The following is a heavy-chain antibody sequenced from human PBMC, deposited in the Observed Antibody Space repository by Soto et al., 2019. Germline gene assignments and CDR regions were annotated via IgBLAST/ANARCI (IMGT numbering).Heavy chain of an antibody. V-gene: IGHV3-33*01. D-gene: IGHD6-13*01. CDR2: IWYDGNNK. Sequence: QVQLVESGGGVVQPGRSLRLSCAASGFTFSSYGMHWVRQAPGKGLEWVAVIWYDGNNKYYADSVKGRFTISRDNSKNTLYLQMNSLRAEDTAVYYCVRGSSNLVDLDYWGQGTLVTVSS. J-gene: IGHJ4*02. CDR1: GFTFSSYG. CDR3: VRGSSNLVDLDY.